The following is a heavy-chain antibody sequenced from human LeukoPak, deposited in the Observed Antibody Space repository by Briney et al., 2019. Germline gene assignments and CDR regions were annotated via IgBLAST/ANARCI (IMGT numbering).Heavy chain of an antibody. J-gene: IGHJ5*02. CDR2: INHSGST. CDR3: ASHRYCSSTSCYTGGLNWFDP. D-gene: IGHD2-2*02. V-gene: IGHV4-34*01. CDR1: GGSFSGYY. Sequence: SETLSLTCAVYGGSFSGYYWSRLRQPPGKGLEWIGEINHSGSTNYNPSLKSRVTISVDTSKNQFSLKLSSVTAADTAVYYCASHRYCSSTSCYTGGLNWFDPWGQGTLVTVSS.